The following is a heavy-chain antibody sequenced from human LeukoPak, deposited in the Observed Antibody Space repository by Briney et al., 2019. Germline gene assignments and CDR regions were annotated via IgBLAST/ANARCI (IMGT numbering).Heavy chain of an antibody. V-gene: IGHV3-33*01. D-gene: IGHD3-3*01. CDR2: IWYDGSNK. Sequence: GGSLRLSCAASGFTFSSYGMHWVRQAPGKGLEWVAVIWYDGSNKYYADSVKGRFTISRDNSKNTLYLQMNSLRAEDTAVYYCARDVYESPGSWYFDLWGRGTLVTVSS. CDR3: ARDVYESPGSWYFDL. CDR1: GFTFSSYG. J-gene: IGHJ2*01.